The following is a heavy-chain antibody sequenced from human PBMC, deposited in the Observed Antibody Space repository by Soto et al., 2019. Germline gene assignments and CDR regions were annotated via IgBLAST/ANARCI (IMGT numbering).Heavy chain of an antibody. CDR1: GFTFSSYD. CDR2: IGTAGDT. CDR3: ARAVPAAFLDYYYYGMDV. Sequence: GGSLRLSCAASGFTFSSYDMHWVRQATGKGLEWVSAIGTAGDTYYPGSVKGRFTISRENAKNSLYLQMNSLRAEDTAVYYCARAVPAAFLDYYYYGMDVWGQGTTVTVSS. V-gene: IGHV3-13*01. D-gene: IGHD2-2*01. J-gene: IGHJ6*02.